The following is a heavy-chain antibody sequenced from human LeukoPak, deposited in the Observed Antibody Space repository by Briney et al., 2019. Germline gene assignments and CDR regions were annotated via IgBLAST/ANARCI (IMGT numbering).Heavy chain of an antibody. CDR3: AREVVAGNENWFDP. CDR1: GGTFSSYA. J-gene: IGHJ5*02. Sequence: ASAKVSCKASGGTFSSYAISWVRQAPGQGLEWMGGIIPIFGTANYAQKFQGRVTITADESTSTAYMELSSLRSEDTAVYYCAREVVAGNENWFDPWGQGTLVTVSS. D-gene: IGHD6-19*01. CDR2: IIPIFGTA. V-gene: IGHV1-69*13.